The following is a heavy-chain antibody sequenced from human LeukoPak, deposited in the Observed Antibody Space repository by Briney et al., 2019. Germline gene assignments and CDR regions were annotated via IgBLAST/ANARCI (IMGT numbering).Heavy chain of an antibody. Sequence: GRSLRLSCAASGFTFDDYTMHWVRQAPGKGLEWISGISWNSDNIGYADSVKGRFTISRDNSKNMLYLQMNSLQPEDTAVYYCAKTIDGFWPQFDFWGQGTLITVSS. CDR3: AKTIDGFWPQFDF. J-gene: IGHJ4*02. D-gene: IGHD5-24*01. CDR1: GFTFDDYT. V-gene: IGHV3-9*01. CDR2: ISWNSDNI.